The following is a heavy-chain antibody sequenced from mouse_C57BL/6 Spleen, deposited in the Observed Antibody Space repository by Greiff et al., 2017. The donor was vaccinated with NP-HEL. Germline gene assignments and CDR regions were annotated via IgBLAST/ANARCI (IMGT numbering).Heavy chain of an antibody. V-gene: IGHV14-4*01. CDR2: IDPENGDT. CDR3: TTRAELY. D-gene: IGHD3-3*01. J-gene: IGHJ2*01. CDR1: GFNIKDDY. Sequence: EVQLQQSGAELVRPGASVKLSCTASGFNIKDDYMHWVKQRPEQGLEWIGWIDPENGDTEYASKFQGKATITADKSSNTAYLQLSSLTSEDTAVYYCTTRAELYWGQGTTLTVSS.